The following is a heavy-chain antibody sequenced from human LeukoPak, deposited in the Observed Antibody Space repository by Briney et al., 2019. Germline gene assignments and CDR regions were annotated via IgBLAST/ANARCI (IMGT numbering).Heavy chain of an antibody. Sequence: GASVKVSCKASGYTFTSYYMHWVRQAPGQGLEWMGIINPSGGSTSYAQKLQGRVTMTTDTSTSTAYMELRNLKSDDTAVYYCARGGARSGLDYWGQGTLVTVSS. V-gene: IGHV1-46*01. CDR2: INPSGGST. D-gene: IGHD3-22*01. CDR1: GYTFTSYY. J-gene: IGHJ4*02. CDR3: ARGGARSGLDY.